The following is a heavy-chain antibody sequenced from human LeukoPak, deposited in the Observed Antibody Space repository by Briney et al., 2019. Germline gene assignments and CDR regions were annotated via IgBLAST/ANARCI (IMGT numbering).Heavy chain of an antibody. V-gene: IGHV3-11*01. CDR2: ISSSGSTI. D-gene: IGHD3-10*01. CDR1: GFTFSDYY. CDR3: ARETGSMVRGLPGPRPDY. Sequence: GGSLRLSCAASGFTFSDYYMSWIRQAPGKGLEWVSYISSSGSTIYYADSVKGRFTISRDNAKNSLYLQMNSLRAEDTAVYYCARETGSMVRGLPGPRPDYWGQGTLATVSS. J-gene: IGHJ4*02.